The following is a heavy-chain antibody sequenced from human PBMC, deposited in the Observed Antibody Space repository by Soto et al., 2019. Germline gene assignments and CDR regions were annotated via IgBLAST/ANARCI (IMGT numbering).Heavy chain of an antibody. V-gene: IGHV3-66*01. CDR2: IYSGGST. CDR3: ASSGTTVTPSGAFDI. D-gene: IGHD4-17*01. CDR1: GFTVSSNY. Sequence: GGSLRLSCAASGFTVSSNYMSWVRQAPGKGLEWVSVIYSGGSTYYADSVKGRFTISRDNSKNTLYLQMNSLRAEDTAVYYCASSGTTVTPSGAFDIWGQGTMVTVSS. J-gene: IGHJ3*02.